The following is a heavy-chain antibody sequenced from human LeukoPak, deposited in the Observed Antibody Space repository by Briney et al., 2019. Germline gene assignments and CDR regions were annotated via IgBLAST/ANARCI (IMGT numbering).Heavy chain of an antibody. Sequence: PGGSLRLSCAASGFTFSSYGMHWVRQAPGKGLEWLAFIRYDGSNKYYADSVKGRFTISRDNSKNTLYLQMNSLRAEDTAVYYCAKDQGDYGGNYYFDYWGQGTLVTVSS. D-gene: IGHD4-23*01. CDR3: AKDQGDYGGNYYFDY. V-gene: IGHV3-30*02. CDR1: GFTFSSYG. CDR2: IRYDGSNK. J-gene: IGHJ4*02.